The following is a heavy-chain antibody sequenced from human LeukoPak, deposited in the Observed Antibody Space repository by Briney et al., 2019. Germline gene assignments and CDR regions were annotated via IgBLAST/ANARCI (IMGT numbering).Heavy chain of an antibody. CDR3: ARANDRGGTSPLDY. D-gene: IGHD2-2*01. CDR2: IYHTGSA. Sequence: SETLSLTCGVSNYYISSGSYWSWIRQPPGKGLEWIGRIYHTGSAYYSSSLQSRVTISVDTSKNQFSVKLSSVTAADTAVYYCARANDRGGTSPLDYWGQGTLVTVSS. J-gene: IGHJ4*02. CDR1: NYYISSGSY. V-gene: IGHV4-38-2*01.